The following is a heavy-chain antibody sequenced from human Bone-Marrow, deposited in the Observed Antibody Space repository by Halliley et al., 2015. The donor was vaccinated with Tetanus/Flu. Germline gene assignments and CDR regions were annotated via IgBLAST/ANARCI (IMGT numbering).Heavy chain of an antibody. D-gene: IGHD6-19*01. Sequence: ISFDGGKENYADSVRGRFTISRDNSKNTLFLQMHSLRDGDTAVYYCAKGSIGKEFGWLRRPLLAWGQGTLVIVSS. CDR3: AKGSIGKEFGWLRRPLLA. V-gene: IGHV3-30*18. CDR2: ISFDGGKE. J-gene: IGHJ5*02.